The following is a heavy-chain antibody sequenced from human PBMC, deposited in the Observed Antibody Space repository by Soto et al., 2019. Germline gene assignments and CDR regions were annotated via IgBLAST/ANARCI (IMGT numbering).Heavy chain of an antibody. CDR2: ISGSGGST. D-gene: IGHD2-15*01. CDR3: AKPTRGCSGGSCPHWYDAFDI. V-gene: IGHV3-23*01. J-gene: IGHJ3*02. Sequence: GGSLRLSCAASGFTFSSYAMSWVRQAPGKGLEWVSAISGSGGSTYYADSVKGRFTISRDNSKNTLYLQMNSLRAEDTAVYYCAKPTRGCSGGSCPHWYDAFDIWGQGTMVTVSS. CDR1: GFTFSSYA.